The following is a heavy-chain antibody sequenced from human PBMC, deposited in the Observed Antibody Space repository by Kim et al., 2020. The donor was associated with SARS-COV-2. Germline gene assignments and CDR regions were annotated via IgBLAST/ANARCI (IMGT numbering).Heavy chain of an antibody. CDR3: ARDQVLGQWLVPTWFDP. J-gene: IGHJ5*02. Sequence: ASVKVSCKVSGYTFTSYAMNWVRQAPGQGLEWMGWINTNTGNPTYAQGFTGRFVFSLDTSVSTAYLQISSLKAEDTAVYYCARDQVLGQWLVPTWFDPWGQGTLVTVSS. D-gene: IGHD6-19*01. V-gene: IGHV7-4-1*02. CDR2: INTNTGNP. CDR1: GYTFTSYA.